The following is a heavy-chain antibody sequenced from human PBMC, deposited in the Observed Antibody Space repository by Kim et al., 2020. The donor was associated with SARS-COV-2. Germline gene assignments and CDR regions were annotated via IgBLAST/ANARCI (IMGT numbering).Heavy chain of an antibody. V-gene: IGHV1-69*13. Sequence: SVKVSCKASGGTFSSYAISWVRQAPGQGLEWMGGIIPIFGTANYAQKFQGRVTITADESTSTAYMELSSLRSEDTAVYYCARPRRDGYENWTFQHWGQGTLVTVSS. CDR3: ARPRRDGYENWTFQH. J-gene: IGHJ1*01. D-gene: IGHD5-12*01. CDR2: IIPIFGTA. CDR1: GGTFSSYA.